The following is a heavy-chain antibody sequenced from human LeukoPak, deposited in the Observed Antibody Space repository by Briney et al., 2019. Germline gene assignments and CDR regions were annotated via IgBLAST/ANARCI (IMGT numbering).Heavy chain of an antibody. CDR2: ISYDGSNK. V-gene: IGHV3-30-3*01. Sequence: GGSLRLSCAASGFTFSSYAMHWVRQAPGKGLEWVAVISYDGSNKYYADSVKGRFTISRDNSKNTLYLQMNSLRAEDTAMYYCARDLFAYGDYGDAPFDYWGQGTLVTVSS. CDR3: ARDLFAYGDYGDAPFDY. J-gene: IGHJ4*02. CDR1: GFTFSSYA. D-gene: IGHD4-17*01.